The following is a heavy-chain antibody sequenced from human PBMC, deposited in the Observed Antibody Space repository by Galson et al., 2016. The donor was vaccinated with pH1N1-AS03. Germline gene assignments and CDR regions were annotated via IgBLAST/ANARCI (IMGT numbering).Heavy chain of an antibody. CDR2: ISSFNGYT. Sequence: SVKVSCKASGYTFTNYGVSWVRQAPGQGLEWMGGISSFNGYTTYAQKLQDRVTMTRDTSTSTAYMELRSLRSDDTAVYFCARDAAYYYGKDVWGQGTTVIVS. D-gene: IGHD6-25*01. CDR3: ARDAAYYYGKDV. CDR1: GYTFTNYG. J-gene: IGHJ6*02. V-gene: IGHV1-18*01.